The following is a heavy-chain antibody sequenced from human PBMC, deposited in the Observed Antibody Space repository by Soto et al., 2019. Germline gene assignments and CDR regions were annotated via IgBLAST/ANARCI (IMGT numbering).Heavy chain of an antibody. CDR2: ISHSGST. Sequence: WETLSLTCAVYGGSFSGYYCSWVRQPPGNGLEWIGEISHSGSTNYNRSLESRVTISVDTSKNQLFLKVSSLTAADTAVYYCVRALAAVQEWGQGTPVTAPQ. J-gene: IGHJ4*02. CDR3: VRALAAVQE. CDR1: GGSFSGYY. V-gene: IGHV4-34*01. D-gene: IGHD6-13*01.